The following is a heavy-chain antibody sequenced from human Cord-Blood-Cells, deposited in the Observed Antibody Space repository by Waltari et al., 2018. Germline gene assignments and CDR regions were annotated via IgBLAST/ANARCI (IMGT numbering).Heavy chain of an antibody. J-gene: IGHJ3*02. Sequence: EVQLVESGGGLVQPGGSLRLSCAASGLTFSSYWMSWVRQAPRKGMGWVANIKQYGSDKYYVDSVKGRFTISRDNAKNSLYLQMNSLRAEDTAVYYCARDGSYGAFDIWGQGTMVTVSS. CDR1: GLTFSSYW. D-gene: IGHD1-26*01. CDR3: ARDGSYGAFDI. V-gene: IGHV3-7*01. CDR2: IKQYGSDK.